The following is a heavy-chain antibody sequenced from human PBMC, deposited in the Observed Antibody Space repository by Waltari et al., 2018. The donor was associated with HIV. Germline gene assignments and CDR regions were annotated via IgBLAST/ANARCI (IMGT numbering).Heavy chain of an antibody. CDR2: IYTSGST. Sequence: QVQLQESGPGLAKPSQTLSLTCTPSGRSISSGRYYWSWIRQPAGKGLEWIGRIYTSGSTNYNPSLKSRVTISVDTSKNQFSLKLSSVTAADTAVYYCAREIVGATSRHDYWGQGTLVTVSS. CDR3: AREIVGATSRHDY. D-gene: IGHD1-26*01. CDR1: GRSISSGRYY. V-gene: IGHV4-61*02. J-gene: IGHJ4*02.